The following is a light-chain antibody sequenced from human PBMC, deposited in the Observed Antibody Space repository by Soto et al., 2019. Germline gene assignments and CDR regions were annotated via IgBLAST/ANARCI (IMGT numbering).Light chain of an antibody. J-gene: IGKJ3*01. V-gene: IGKV1-39*01. CDR2: AAS. Sequence: DIQMTQSPSSLSASVGDRVTITCRASQSISTYLNWYQQKPGQAPNLLIYAASTLQSRVPSRFTGSGSGTDFTLTISSLQPEDFATYYCQQSLSIPPFTFGPGTKVDVK. CDR1: QSISTY. CDR3: QQSLSIPPFT.